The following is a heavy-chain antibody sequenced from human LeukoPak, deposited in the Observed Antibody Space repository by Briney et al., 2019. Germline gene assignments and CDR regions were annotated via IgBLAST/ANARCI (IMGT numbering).Heavy chain of an antibody. CDR3: ARSRYYYDSSGYYYYPGEDY. CDR2: IHYTGSA. Sequence: SETLSLTCTVSGGSIRSYYWSWIRQPPGKGLEWIGYIHYTGSAYYNPSLKSRVTISLDTSKNQFSLKLSSVTAADTAVYYCARSRYYYDSSGYYYYPGEDYWGQGTLVTVSS. V-gene: IGHV4-59*01. CDR1: GGSIRSYY. D-gene: IGHD3-22*01. J-gene: IGHJ4*02.